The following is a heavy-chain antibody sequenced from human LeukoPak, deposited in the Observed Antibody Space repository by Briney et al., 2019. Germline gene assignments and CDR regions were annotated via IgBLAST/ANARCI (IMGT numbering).Heavy chain of an antibody. CDR1: GFNFDDSW. V-gene: IGHV3-7*01. CDR3: ARAWVYHAFDI. CDR2: IKQDGSEK. Sequence: GGSLRLSCAASGFNFDDSWMTWVRQAPGKGLEWVANIKQDGSEKYYVDSVKGRFTISRDNAKNSLYLQMNSLRAEDTAVYYCARAWVYHAFDIWGQGTMVTVSS. J-gene: IGHJ3*02. D-gene: IGHD5/OR15-5a*01.